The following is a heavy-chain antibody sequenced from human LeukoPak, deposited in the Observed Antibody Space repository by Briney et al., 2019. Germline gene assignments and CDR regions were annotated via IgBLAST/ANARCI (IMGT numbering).Heavy chain of an antibody. J-gene: IGHJ4*02. D-gene: IGHD1-26*01. CDR2: IIPIFGTA. CDR3: ARDRGLGGSVVGRIYYFDY. Sequence: SVKVSCKASGGTSSSYAISWVRQAPGQGLEWMGRIIPIFGTANYAQKFQGRVTITTDESTSTAYMELSSLRSEDTAVYYCARDRGLGGSVVGRIYYFDYWGQGTLVTVSS. V-gene: IGHV1-69*05. CDR1: GGTSSSYA.